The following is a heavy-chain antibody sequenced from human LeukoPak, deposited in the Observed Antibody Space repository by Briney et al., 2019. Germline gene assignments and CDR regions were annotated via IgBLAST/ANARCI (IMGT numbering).Heavy chain of an antibody. CDR1: GFTFSNYG. D-gene: IGHD3-10*01. Sequence: GGSLRLSCAASGFTFSNYGMHWVRQGPGKGLEWVAFIRYEGTDKYYADSVKGRFTISRDNSKNTLYLQMNSLRAEDTAVYYCAKDLLRDQWFGESWGRGTLVTVSS. V-gene: IGHV3-30*02. CDR2: IRYEGTDK. CDR3: AKDLLRDQWFGES. J-gene: IGHJ5*02.